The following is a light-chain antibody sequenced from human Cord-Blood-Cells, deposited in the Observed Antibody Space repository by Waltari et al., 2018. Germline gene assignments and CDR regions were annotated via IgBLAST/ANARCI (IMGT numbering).Light chain of an antibody. CDR1: SSFVRSYNL. J-gene: IGLJ1*01. V-gene: IGLV2-23*02. CDR3: CSYAGSSRV. Sequence: HSALTQPSSVSESPGQSIPFTCPGTSSFVRSYNLVSWYQQHPGKAPKLMISEVSKRPSGVSNRFSGSKSGNTASLTISGLQAEDEADYYCCSYAGSSRVFGTGTKVTVL. CDR2: EVS.